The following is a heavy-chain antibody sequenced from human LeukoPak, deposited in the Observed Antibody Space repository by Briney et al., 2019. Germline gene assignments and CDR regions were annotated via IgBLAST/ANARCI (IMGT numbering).Heavy chain of an antibody. CDR1: GFAFSNYN. CDR2: ISSSSGHI. J-gene: IGHJ6*03. V-gene: IGHV3-21*04. CDR3: AKRSDYGDYPWFYMDV. D-gene: IGHD4-17*01. Sequence: GGSLRLSCAVSGFAFSNYNMNWVRQAPGKGLEWVASISSSSGHIHYADSVKGRFTISRDNSKNTLYLQMNSLRAEDTAVYYCAKRSDYGDYPWFYMDVWGKGTTVTVSS.